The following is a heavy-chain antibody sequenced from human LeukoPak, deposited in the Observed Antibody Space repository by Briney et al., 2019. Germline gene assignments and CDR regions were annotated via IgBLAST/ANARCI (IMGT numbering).Heavy chain of an antibody. CDR2: IYHSGNT. V-gene: IGHV4-4*02. CDR3: ARAPIIAGFRPTLSAFDP. CDR1: GDTIVSSNW. Sequence: PSGTLSLTCAVSGDTIVSSNWWTWVRQPPGKGLEWIREIYHSGNTNYNPSLKSRVTMSVDKSKNQFALILSSVTAADTAVYYCARAPIIAGFRPTLSAFDPWGQGTLVTVFS. D-gene: IGHD6-13*01. J-gene: IGHJ5*02.